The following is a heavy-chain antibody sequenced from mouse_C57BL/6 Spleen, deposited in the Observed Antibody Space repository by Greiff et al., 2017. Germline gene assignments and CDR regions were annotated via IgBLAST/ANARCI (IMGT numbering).Heavy chain of an antibody. CDR1: GYTFTSYW. V-gene: IGHV1-64*01. Sequence: VQLQQPGAELVKPGASVKLSCKASGYTFTSYWMHWVKQRPGQGLEWIGMIHPNSGSTNYNEKFTSKATLTVDKSSSTTYMQHSSLTSEYSAVYYCARGDYDAMDYWGQGTSVTVSS. CDR2: IHPNSGST. J-gene: IGHJ4*01. CDR3: ARGDYDAMDY.